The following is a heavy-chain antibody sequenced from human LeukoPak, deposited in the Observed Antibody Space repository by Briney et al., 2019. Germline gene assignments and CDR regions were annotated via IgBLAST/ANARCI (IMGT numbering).Heavy chain of an antibody. CDR3: ARHDFWSGYMSNNWFDP. CDR2: IYYSGST. CDR1: GGSISSCY. D-gene: IGHD3-3*01. V-gene: IGHV4-59*08. J-gene: IGHJ5*02. Sequence: SETLSLTCTVSGGSISSCYWSWIRQPPGQGLEWVGYIYYSGSTNYNPSLKSRVTMSVDTSKNQFSLKLNSVTAADTAVYYCARHDFWSGYMSNNWFDPWGQGTLVTVSS.